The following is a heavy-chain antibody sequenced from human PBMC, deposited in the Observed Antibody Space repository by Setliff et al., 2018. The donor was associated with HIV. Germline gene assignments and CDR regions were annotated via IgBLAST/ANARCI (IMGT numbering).Heavy chain of an antibody. CDR3: TIPASSLAPN. CDR1: GGSISSSGYF. J-gene: IGHJ4*02. V-gene: IGHV4-39*01. Sequence: SETLSLTCTVSGGSISSSGYFWGWIRQPPGRGLEWIGSISYSGNTYYNPSLKSRVTISVDTSENQFSLKLSSVTAADTAVYHCTIPASSLAPNWGRGTQVTVSS. CDR2: ISYSGNT.